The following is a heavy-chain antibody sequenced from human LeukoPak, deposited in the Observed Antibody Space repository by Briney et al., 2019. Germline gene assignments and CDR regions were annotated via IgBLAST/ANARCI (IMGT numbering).Heavy chain of an antibody. V-gene: IGHV3-53*01. CDR2: INSGGST. J-gene: IGHJ4*02. CDR1: GFIVSSNY. CDR3: ARGHRADGYSYGPYYFDY. Sequence: GGSLRLSCAASGFIVSSNYMSWVRQAPGKGLEWVSVINSGGSTYHADSVKGRFTISRDNSKNTLYLQMNSLRTEDTAVYYCARGHRADGYSYGPYYFDYWGQGTLVTVSS. D-gene: IGHD5-24*01.